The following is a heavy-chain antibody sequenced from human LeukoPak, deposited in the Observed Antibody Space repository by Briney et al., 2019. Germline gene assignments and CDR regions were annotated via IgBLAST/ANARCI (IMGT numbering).Heavy chain of an antibody. Sequence: PGRSLRLSCAASGFTFSGYAMNWVRQAPGKGLEWVSAITGSGSTIYYADSVKGRFTISRDNAKNSLYLQMNSLRAEDTAVYYCARDRDYSSSCPDYWGQGTLVTVSS. D-gene: IGHD6-13*01. CDR2: ITGSGSTI. J-gene: IGHJ4*02. CDR3: ARDRDYSSSCPDY. CDR1: GFTFSGYA. V-gene: IGHV3-21*04.